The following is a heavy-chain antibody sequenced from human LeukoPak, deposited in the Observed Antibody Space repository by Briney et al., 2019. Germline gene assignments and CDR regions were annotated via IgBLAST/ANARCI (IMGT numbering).Heavy chain of an antibody. CDR1: GFTFSHAW. CDR3: TTGLYYYDSSGFEY. D-gene: IGHD3-22*01. Sequence: GGSLRLSCAAPGFTFSHAWMSWVRQAPGKGLEWVGRIKSKTDGGTTDYGAPVKGRFTISRDDSKNTLYLQMNSLKTEDTAVYYCTTGLYYYDSSGFEYWGQGTLVTVSS. V-gene: IGHV3-15*01. J-gene: IGHJ4*02. CDR2: IKSKTDGGTT.